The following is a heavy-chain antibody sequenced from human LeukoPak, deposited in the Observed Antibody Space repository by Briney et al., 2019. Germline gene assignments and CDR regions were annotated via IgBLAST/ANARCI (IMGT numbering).Heavy chain of an antibody. CDR3: ARAPTGGYRVGFDP. V-gene: IGHV3-21*01. CDR2: ISSNGDYI. CDR1: GFTFSSYT. Sequence: GGSLRLSCEASGFTFSSYTMNWVRQAPGKGLEWVSSISSNGDYIYYADSVKGRFTVSRDNAKNSLFLQMNSLRAEDTAVYYCARAPTGGYRVGFDPWGQGTLVTVSS. J-gene: IGHJ5*02. D-gene: IGHD2-8*02.